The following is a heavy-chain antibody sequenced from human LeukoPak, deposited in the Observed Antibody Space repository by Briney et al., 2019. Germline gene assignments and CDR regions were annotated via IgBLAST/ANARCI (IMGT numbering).Heavy chain of an antibody. V-gene: IGHV1-2*02. CDR3: ARGYCTGGSCYSRDWFDP. CDR1: GYTFTGYY. J-gene: IGHJ5*02. CDR2: INPNSGGT. Sequence: ASVKVSCKASGYTFTGYYMHWVRQAPGQGLEWMGWINPNSGGTNYAQKFQGRVTMTRDTSISTAYMELSRLTYDDTAVYYCARGYCTGGSCYSRDWFDPWGQGTLVTVSS. D-gene: IGHD2-15*01.